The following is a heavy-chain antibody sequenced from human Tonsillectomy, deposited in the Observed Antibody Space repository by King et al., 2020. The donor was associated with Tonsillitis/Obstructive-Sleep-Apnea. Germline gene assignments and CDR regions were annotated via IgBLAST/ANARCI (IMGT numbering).Heavy chain of an antibody. D-gene: IGHD1-20*01. CDR2: VNTNTGNP. J-gene: IGHJ5*01. V-gene: IGHV7-4-1*02. CDR1: GYTFTTYT. Sequence: VQLVESGSELKKPGASVKISCKASGYTFTTYTMNWVRQAPGQGLEWMGWVNTNTGNPRYAPGFTGRFVFSLDTSVSTTYLQISSLKAEDTALYYCAREWGSVTGIISSDPSGQGTLLTVPS. CDR3: AREWGSVTGIISSDP.